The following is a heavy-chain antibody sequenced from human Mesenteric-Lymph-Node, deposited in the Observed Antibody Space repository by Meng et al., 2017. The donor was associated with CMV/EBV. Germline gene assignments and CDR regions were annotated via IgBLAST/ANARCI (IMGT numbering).Heavy chain of an antibody. V-gene: IGHV1-18*01. J-gene: IGHJ4*02. CDR2: ISSYSGDA. D-gene: IGHD5-24*01. Sequence: ASVKVSCKASGGTFSSYAISWVRQAPGQGLEWMGWISSYSGDAKYAQNFQGRVTLTPDTSTRTAYMEVRSLRSDDTAMYFCARGGDDDELDYWGQGTLVTVSS. CDR3: ARGGDDDELDY. CDR1: GGTFSSYA.